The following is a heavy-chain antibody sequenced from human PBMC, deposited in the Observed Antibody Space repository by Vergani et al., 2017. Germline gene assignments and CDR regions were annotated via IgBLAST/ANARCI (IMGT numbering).Heavy chain of an antibody. CDR3: ARSIGYCTSGSCRPYYFDL. J-gene: IGHJ4*02. V-gene: IGHV1-46*02. Sequence: QVQLVQSGAAVKKPGASAKVSCTASGYIFKNYYMHWLRLAPGQGFQWMGVVNFVTVAATSPHKFEGRITMTRDTSTATFYMDLSSLKYEDTAIYYCARSIGYCTSGSCRPYYFDLWGQGTLVTVSS. CDR1: GYIFKNYY. CDR2: VNFVTVAA. D-gene: IGHD2-15*01.